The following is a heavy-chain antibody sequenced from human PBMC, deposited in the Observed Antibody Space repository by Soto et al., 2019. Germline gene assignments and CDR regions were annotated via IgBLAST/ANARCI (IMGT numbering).Heavy chain of an antibody. Sequence: SVKVSCKASGYTFTSYGISWGRQAPVQGLEWMGWISAYNGNTSYAQKLQGRVTMTTDTSTSTAYMELRRLRSDDTAVYYCARALGRSIAARGNWFDPWGQGTLVTVSS. CDR1: GYTFTSYG. CDR2: ISAYNGNT. D-gene: IGHD6-6*01. CDR3: ARALGRSIAARGNWFDP. J-gene: IGHJ5*02. V-gene: IGHV1-18*01.